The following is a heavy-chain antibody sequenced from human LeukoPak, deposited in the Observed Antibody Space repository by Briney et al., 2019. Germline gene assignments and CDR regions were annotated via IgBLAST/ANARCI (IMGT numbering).Heavy chain of an antibody. D-gene: IGHD6-6*01. CDR2: INSDGSEG. Sequence: GESLRLSCAVSGFTFSGFWLSWSRQAPGKGLEWVASINSDGSEGYYADVVKGRFTTSRDNAKNSLYLQINSLRAEDTAVYYCARSSYSSSSSVWGQGTMVTVSS. V-gene: IGHV3-7*03. J-gene: IGHJ3*01. CDR3: ARSSYSSSSSV. CDR1: GFTFSGFW.